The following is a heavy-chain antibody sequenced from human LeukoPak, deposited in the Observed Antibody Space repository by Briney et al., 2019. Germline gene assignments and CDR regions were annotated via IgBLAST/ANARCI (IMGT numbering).Heavy chain of an antibody. Sequence: PGGSLRLSCAASGFTFSSYEMNWVRQAPGKGLEWVSYISSSGSTIYYADSVKGRFTISRDNAKNSLYLQMNSLRAEDTAVYYCARGQRVVAMPSFDYWGQGTLVTVSS. CDR3: ARGQRVVAMPSFDY. J-gene: IGHJ4*02. CDR2: ISSSGSTI. CDR1: GFTFSSYE. V-gene: IGHV3-48*03. D-gene: IGHD3-22*01.